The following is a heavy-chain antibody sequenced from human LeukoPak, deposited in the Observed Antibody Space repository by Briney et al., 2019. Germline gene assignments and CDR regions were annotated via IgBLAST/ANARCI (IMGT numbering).Heavy chain of an antibody. D-gene: IGHD2-2*01. J-gene: IGHJ5*02. CDR1: GYTFTDYY. CDR2: INPNSGGT. CDR3: ARDLGYCSSTSCRNWFDP. Sequence: ASVKVSCKASGYTFTDYYMHWVRLAPGQGLEWMGWINPNSGGTNSARNFQGRVTMTRDTSISTAYMELSRLRSDDTAVYYCARDLGYCSSTSCRNWFDPWGQGTLVTVSS. V-gene: IGHV1-2*02.